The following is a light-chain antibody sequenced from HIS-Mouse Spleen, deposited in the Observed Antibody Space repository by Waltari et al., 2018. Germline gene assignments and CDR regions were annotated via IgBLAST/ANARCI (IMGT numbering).Light chain of an antibody. J-gene: IGLJ2*01. CDR3: QVWDSSSDHVV. CDR2: DDS. Sequence: SYVLTQPPSVSVAPGKTARSTCGGNNIGSKSVHWYPQKPGQAPGLVVYDDSDRPSGIPERFSGSNSGNTATLTISRVEAGDEADYYCQVWDSSSDHVVFGGGTKLTVL. V-gene: IGLV3-21*03. CDR1: NIGSKS.